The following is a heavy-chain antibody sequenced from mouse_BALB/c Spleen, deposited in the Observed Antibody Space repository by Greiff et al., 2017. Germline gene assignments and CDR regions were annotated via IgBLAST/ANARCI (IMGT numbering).Heavy chain of an antibody. V-gene: IGHV1-84*02. CDR1: GYTFTDYY. Sequence: QVQLKESGPELVKPGASVKISCKASGYTFTDYYINWVKQKPGQGLEWIGWIYPGSGNTKYNEKFKGKATLTVDTSSSTAYMQLSSLTSEDTAVYFCARGGKGPYFDYWGQGTTLTVSS. J-gene: IGHJ2*01. D-gene: IGHD1-1*02. CDR3: ARGGKGPYFDY. CDR2: IYPGSGNT.